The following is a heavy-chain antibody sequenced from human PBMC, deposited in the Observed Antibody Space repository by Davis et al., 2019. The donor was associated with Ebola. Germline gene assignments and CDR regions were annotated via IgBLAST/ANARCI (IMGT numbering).Heavy chain of an antibody. CDR1: GGSISSSSYY. Sequence: PSETLSLTCTVSGGSISSSSYYWGWIRQPPGKGLEWIGNIYYSGRTYYNPSLKSRVTISVDKSKNQFSLKLSSVTAADTAVYYCARERGYCSSTSCYDAFDVWGQGTMVTVSS. D-gene: IGHD2-2*01. CDR2: IYYSGRT. V-gene: IGHV4-39*07. CDR3: ARERGYCSSTSCYDAFDV. J-gene: IGHJ3*01.